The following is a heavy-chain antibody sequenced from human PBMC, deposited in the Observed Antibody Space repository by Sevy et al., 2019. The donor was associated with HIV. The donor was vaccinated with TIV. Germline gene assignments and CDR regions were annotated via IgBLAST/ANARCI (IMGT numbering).Heavy chain of an antibody. D-gene: IGHD3-22*01. V-gene: IGHV3-23*01. Sequence: GGSLRLSCAASGFTFNIYAMSWVRQAPGKGLEWLSAISGGGDGTYYADSVKGRFTISGDNSRNTLYLQMNSLEAEDTAVYYCAKRPYYYYNSDGHLVSSTDEADYWGQGTLVTVSS. CDR2: ISGGGDGT. CDR3: AKRPYYYYNSDGHLVSSTDEADY. J-gene: IGHJ4*02. CDR1: GFTFNIYA.